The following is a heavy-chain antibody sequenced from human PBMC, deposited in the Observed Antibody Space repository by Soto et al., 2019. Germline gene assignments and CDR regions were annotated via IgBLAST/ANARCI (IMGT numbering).Heavy chain of an antibody. D-gene: IGHD3-10*01. J-gene: IGHJ5*02. Sequence: EVQLVESGGGVVRPGGSLRLSCAASGFTFDDYGMSWVRQAPGKGLEWVSGINWNGGSTGYADSVKGRFTISRDNAKTSLYLQMNRLRAEDTALYYCARGGYYGSGSHGWFDPWGQGTLVTVSS. CDR1: GFTFDDYG. CDR2: INWNGGST. V-gene: IGHV3-20*04. CDR3: ARGGYYGSGSHGWFDP.